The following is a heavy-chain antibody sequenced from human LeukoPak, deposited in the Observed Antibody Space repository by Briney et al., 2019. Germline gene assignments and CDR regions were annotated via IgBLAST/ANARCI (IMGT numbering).Heavy chain of an antibody. D-gene: IGHD3-22*01. J-gene: IGHJ4*02. V-gene: IGHV3-21*01. CDR2: ITSSAGYM. CDR3: ARGPWDYYDSSNYRTFDY. Sequence: PGGSLRLSCAASGVTLSSYAMSWARQAPGKGLEWVSSITSSAGYMYYADSVKGRFTISRDNAKNSLFLQMSSLRAEDTAVYYCARGPWDYYDSSNYRTFDYWGQGTLVTVSS. CDR1: GVTLSSYA.